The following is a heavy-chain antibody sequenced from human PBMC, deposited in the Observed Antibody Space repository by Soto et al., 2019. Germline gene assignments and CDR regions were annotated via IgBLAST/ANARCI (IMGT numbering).Heavy chain of an antibody. V-gene: IGHV5-51*01. J-gene: IGHJ5*02. CDR1: GYSFTSYW. Sequence: PGESLKISCKGSGYSFTSYWIGWVRQMPGKGLEWMGTIYPGDSDTRYSPSFQGQVTISADKSISTAYLQWSSLKASDTAMYYCAILRVAAKLSDNWFDPWGQGNLVNVS. D-gene: IGHD6-13*01. CDR2: IYPGDSDT. CDR3: AILRVAAKLSDNWFDP.